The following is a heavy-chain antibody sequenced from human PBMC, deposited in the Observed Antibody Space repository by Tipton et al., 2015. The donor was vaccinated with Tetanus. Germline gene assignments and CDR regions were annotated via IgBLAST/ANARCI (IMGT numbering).Heavy chain of an antibody. J-gene: IGHJ2*01. CDR1: GYNFNIYW. CDR3: ARRLGPYTGDQIWHFDL. V-gene: IGHV5-51*01. CDR2: IYPGDSDT. D-gene: IGHD1-1*01. Sequence: QLVQSGAEVKKPGESLKISCKGSGYNFNIYWIAWVRQMPGKGLEWMGIIYPGDSDTRYSPSFQGQVTISADTSIATACLHWSSLKASDTAIYYCARRLGPYTGDQIWHFDLWGRGTLVTVSS.